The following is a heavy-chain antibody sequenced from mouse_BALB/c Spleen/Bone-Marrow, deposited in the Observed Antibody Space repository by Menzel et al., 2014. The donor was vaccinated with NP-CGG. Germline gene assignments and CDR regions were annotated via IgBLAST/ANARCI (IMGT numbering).Heavy chain of an antibody. CDR3: ARYDGYFDY. CDR1: GYAFTDYL. CDR2: ISPGSGST. V-gene: IGHV1-54*01. D-gene: IGHD2-3*01. Sequence: QVQLKHSGAELVRPGTSVKVSCKASGYAFTDYLMEWLKQRPGQGLEWIGVISPGSGSTNYNEKFKDKATLTADKSSSTAYMQLSSLTSDDSAVYFCARYDGYFDYWGQGTILTVSS. J-gene: IGHJ2*01.